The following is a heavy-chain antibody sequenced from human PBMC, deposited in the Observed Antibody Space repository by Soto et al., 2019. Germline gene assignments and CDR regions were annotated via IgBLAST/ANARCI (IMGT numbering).Heavy chain of an antibody. CDR3: ASDEPHWLSIDF. V-gene: IGHV3-33*01. Sequence: GGSLRLSCAASGFTFSSYGMHWVRQAPGKGLEWVAVIWYDGSNKYYADSVKGRFTISRDNSKNTLYLQMNSLRAEDTAVYYYASDEPHWLSIDFWGQGTLVTVSS. CDR1: GFTFSSYG. D-gene: IGHD6-19*01. J-gene: IGHJ4*02. CDR2: IWYDGSNK.